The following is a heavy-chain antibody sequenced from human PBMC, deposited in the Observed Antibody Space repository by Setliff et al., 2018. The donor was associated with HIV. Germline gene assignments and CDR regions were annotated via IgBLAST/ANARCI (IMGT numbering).Heavy chain of an antibody. V-gene: IGHV3-53*01. CDR1: GFTVSTNY. CDR2: IYSNGDT. CDR3: NMGHYRGSSG. D-gene: IGHD1-26*01. Sequence: GGSLRLSCAASGFTVSTNYMTWVRQAPGEGLEWVSLIYSNGDTYYADSVKGRFIIYRDNSKNTLYLQMYGLRVEDTAMYYCNMGHYRGSSGWGRGTLVTVSS. J-gene: IGHJ4*02.